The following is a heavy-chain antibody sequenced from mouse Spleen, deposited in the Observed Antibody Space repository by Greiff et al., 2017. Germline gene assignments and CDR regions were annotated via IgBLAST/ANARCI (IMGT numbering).Heavy chain of an antibody. CDR3: ARGYDYYAMDY. D-gene: IGHD2-2*01. J-gene: IGHJ4*01. V-gene: IGHV1-59*01. CDR1: GYTFTSYW. Sequence: QVQLQQPGAELVRPGTSVKLSCKASGYTFTSYWMHWVKQRPGQGLEWIGVIDPSDSYTNYNQKFKGKATLTVDTSSNTAYMQLSSLTSEDSAVYYCARGYDYYAMDYWGQGTSVTVSS. CDR2: IDPSDSYT.